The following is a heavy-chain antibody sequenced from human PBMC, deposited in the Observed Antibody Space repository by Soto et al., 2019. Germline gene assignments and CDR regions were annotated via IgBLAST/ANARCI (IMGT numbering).Heavy chain of an antibody. CDR1: GFTFSSYA. CDR3: ARRDATVTTKEAFDY. J-gene: IGHJ4*02. Sequence: QVQLVESGGGVVQPGRSLRLSCAASGFTFSSYAMHWVRQAPGKGLEWVAVISYDGSNKYYADSVKGRFTISRDNSKNTLYLQMNSLRAEDTAVYYCARRDATVTTKEAFDYWGQGTLVTVSS. V-gene: IGHV3-30-3*01. CDR2: ISYDGSNK. D-gene: IGHD4-4*01.